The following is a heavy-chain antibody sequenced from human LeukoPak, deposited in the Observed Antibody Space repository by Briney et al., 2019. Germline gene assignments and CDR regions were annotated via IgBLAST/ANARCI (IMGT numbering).Heavy chain of an antibody. J-gene: IGHJ4*02. V-gene: IGHV3-23*01. CDR1: GFTFSSYA. CDR2: ISGSGGST. D-gene: IGHD3-10*01. CDR3: AKSRGSDYYGSGSYSDY. Sequence: GGSLRLSCAASGFTFSSYAMSWVRQAPGKGLEWVSAISGSGGSTYYADSVKGRFTISRDNSKNTLSLQMSGLRAEDTAVYYCAKSRGSDYYGSGSYSDYWGQGTLVTVSS.